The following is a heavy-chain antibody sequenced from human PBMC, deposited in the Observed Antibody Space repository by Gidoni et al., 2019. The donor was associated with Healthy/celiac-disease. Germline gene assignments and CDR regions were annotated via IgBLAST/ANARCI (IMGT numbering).Heavy chain of an antibody. V-gene: IGHV4-34*01. J-gene: IGHJ4*02. CDR3: ARDRRMITFGGVIVFDY. D-gene: IGHD3-16*02. CDR2: INHSGST. CDR1: GGSFSGYY. Sequence: QVQLQQWGAGLLKPSETLSLTCAVYGGSFSGYYWRWIRQPPGKGLEWIGEINHSGSTNYNPSLKSRVTISVDTSKNQFSLKLSSVTAADTAVYYCARDRRMITFGGVIVFDYWGQGTLVTVSS.